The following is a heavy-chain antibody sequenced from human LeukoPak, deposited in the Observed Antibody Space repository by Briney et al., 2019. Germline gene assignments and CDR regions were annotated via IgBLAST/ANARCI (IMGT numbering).Heavy chain of an antibody. CDR2: IYYSGST. V-gene: IGHV4-39*07. CDR3: ARDRGGSYYAFDI. CDR1: GGSISSSSYY. J-gene: IGHJ3*02. Sequence: PSETLSLTCTVSGGSISSSSYYWGWIRQPPGKGLEWIGSIYYSGSTYYNPSLKSRVTISVDTSKNQFSLRLSSVTAADTAVYYCARDRGGSYYAFDIWGQGTMVTVSS. D-gene: IGHD1-26*01.